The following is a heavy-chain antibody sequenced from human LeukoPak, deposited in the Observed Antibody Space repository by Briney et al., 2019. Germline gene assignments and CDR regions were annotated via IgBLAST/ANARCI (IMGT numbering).Heavy chain of an antibody. CDR3: ARGSKWFDP. J-gene: IGHJ5*02. Sequence: SETLSLTCAVYGGSFSDYYWSWIRQPPGKGLEWIGEINHSGSTNYNPPLKSRVTISVDTSKNQFSLKLSSVTAADTAVYYCARGSKWFDPWGQGTLVTVSS. CDR1: GGSFSDYY. V-gene: IGHV4-34*01. CDR2: INHSGST.